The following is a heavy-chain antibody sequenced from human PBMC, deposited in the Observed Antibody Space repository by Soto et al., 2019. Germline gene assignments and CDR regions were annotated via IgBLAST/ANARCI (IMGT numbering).Heavy chain of an antibody. CDR3: AIEGFWSGSQSSHDCMDV. CDR1: GFTFSNTG. Sequence: QVQLVESGGGVVQAGRSLRLSCAASGFTFSNTGMHWVRQSPGKGLEWVAVIWYDGSNEKYADSVKGRFTITRDNLKNTLFLQMNSLRVEDTAVYYCAIEGFWSGSQSSHDCMDVWGQGTTVTVSS. CDR2: IWYDGSNE. J-gene: IGHJ6*02. D-gene: IGHD3-3*01. V-gene: IGHV3-33*01.